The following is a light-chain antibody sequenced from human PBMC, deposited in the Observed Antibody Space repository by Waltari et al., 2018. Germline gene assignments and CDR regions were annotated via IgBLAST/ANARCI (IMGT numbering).Light chain of an antibody. Sequence: EIVLTQSPVTLSLSAGERATLSCRASQSVFNYLAWYQQKPGQAPRLLIYDTSTRSTGIPPRFSGSGSGIDFTLTISNLEAEDFALYYCQQGSLLPLTFGGGTKVEIK. V-gene: IGKV3-11*01. CDR3: QQGSLLPLT. CDR1: QSVFNY. CDR2: DTS. J-gene: IGKJ4*01.